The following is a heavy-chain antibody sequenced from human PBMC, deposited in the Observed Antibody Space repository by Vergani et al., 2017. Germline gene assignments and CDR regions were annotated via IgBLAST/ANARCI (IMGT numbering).Heavy chain of an antibody. Sequence: EVQLLESGGGLVQPGGSLRLSCAASGFTFSSYAMSWVRQAPGKGLAWVSAISGSGGSTYYADSGKGRFTISRDNSKNTLYLQMNSLRAEDTAVYYCAKVNSSSSPPDYWGQGTLVTVSS. D-gene: IGHD6-13*01. J-gene: IGHJ4*02. CDR3: AKVNSSSSPPDY. CDR1: GFTFSSYA. V-gene: IGHV3-23*01. CDR2: ISGSGGST.